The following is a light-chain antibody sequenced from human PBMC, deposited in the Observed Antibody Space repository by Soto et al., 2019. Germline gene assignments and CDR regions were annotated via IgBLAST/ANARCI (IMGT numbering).Light chain of an antibody. CDR1: QSVSSSY. Sequence: EIVLTQSPGTLSLSPGERATLSCRASQSVSSSYLAWYQQKHGQAPRLLIYGASSRATGSPDRFSGSGSGTDFTLTISRLEPEDFAVYYCPQYGSAPGTFGQGTKLEIK. V-gene: IGKV3-20*01. J-gene: IGKJ2*01. CDR2: GAS. CDR3: PQYGSAPGT.